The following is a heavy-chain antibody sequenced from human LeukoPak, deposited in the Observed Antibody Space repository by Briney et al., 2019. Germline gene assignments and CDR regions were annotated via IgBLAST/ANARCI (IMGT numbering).Heavy chain of an antibody. CDR3: AREKYYYYGSGSFSYFDY. CDR1: GGTFSRYP. Sequence: SVPDSCLASGGTFSRYPINSLRQATAQELEWMGGMIQIFGTANYAQKFQGRVTITADESTSTAYMELSSLRSEDTAVYYCAREKYYYYGSGSFSYFDYWGQGTLVTVSS. V-gene: IGHV1-69*13. CDR2: MIQIFGTA. J-gene: IGHJ4*02. D-gene: IGHD3-10*01.